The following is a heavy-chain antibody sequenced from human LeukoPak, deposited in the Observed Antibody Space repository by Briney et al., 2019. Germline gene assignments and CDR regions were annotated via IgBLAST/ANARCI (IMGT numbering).Heavy chain of an antibody. CDR3: AKWGDYDVLTGYYVSDY. V-gene: IGHV3-23*01. D-gene: IGHD3-9*01. Sequence: PGGSLRLFCAASGFTFSNYAMIWVRQAPGKGREWFSAITGSGSGVYYVDSMKSRFTISRDNSKNTLYLKINSLRAEDTAVYYCAKWGDYDVLTGYYVSDYWGQGTLVTVSS. J-gene: IGHJ4*02. CDR2: ITGSGSGV. CDR1: GFTFSNYA.